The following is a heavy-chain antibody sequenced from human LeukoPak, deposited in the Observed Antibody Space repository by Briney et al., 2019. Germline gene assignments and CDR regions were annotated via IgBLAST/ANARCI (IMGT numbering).Heavy chain of an antibody. Sequence: ASETLSLTCAVYGVSFSGYYWSWIRQPPGKGLEWIGEINHSGSTNDNPSLKSRVTISVDTPKNQFSLKLSSVTAADTAVYYCARAISPYYDSSGYYPRGAKILDYWGQGTLVTVSS. CDR1: GVSFSGYY. J-gene: IGHJ4*02. CDR2: INHSGST. V-gene: IGHV4-34*01. CDR3: ARAISPYYDSSGYYPRGAKILDY. D-gene: IGHD3-22*01.